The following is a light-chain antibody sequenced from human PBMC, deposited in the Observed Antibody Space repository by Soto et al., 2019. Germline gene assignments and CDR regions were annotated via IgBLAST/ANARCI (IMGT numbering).Light chain of an antibody. V-gene: IGKV1-39*01. J-gene: IGKJ1*01. CDR3: QQSYSTPRT. CDR1: QSISSY. Sequence: DIQMTQSPSSLSASVGDRVTITCRASQSISSYLIWYQQKPRKAPQLLIYAASSLQSGVPSRFSGSGSGTDFTLTISSLQPEYFATYYCQQSYSTPRTFGQGTKVEIK. CDR2: AAS.